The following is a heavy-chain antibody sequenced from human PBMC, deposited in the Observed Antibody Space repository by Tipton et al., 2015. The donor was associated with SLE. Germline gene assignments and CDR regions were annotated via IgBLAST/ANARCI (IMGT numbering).Heavy chain of an antibody. D-gene: IGHD6-19*01. CDR3: GRGVYSESSVGMDV. J-gene: IGHJ6*02. V-gene: IGHV3-74*01. Sequence: SLRLSCAASGFTFSSFWMHWVRPAPGKGLVWISRISRDGSTTYYTDSVKGRFTISRDNAKNTVYLRMNSLSGDDTAVYYCGRGVYSESSVGMDVWGQGTTVTVSS. CDR1: GFTFSSFW. CDR2: ISRDGSTT.